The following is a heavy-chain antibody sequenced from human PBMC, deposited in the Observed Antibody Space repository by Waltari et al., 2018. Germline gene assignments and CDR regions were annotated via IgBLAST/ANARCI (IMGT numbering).Heavy chain of an antibody. J-gene: IGHJ4*02. D-gene: IGHD3-10*01. CDR2: IYSGGST. V-gene: IGHV3-53*01. CDR1: GFTVSSNY. CDR3: ARENYYYGSGSYPAFDY. Sequence: EVQLVESGGGLIQPGGSLRLSCAASGFTVSSNYMSWVRQAPGKGLEWVSVIYSGGSTDYADSVKGRFTISRDNSKNTLYLQMNSLRAEDTAVYYCARENYYYGSGSYPAFDYWGQGTLVTVSS.